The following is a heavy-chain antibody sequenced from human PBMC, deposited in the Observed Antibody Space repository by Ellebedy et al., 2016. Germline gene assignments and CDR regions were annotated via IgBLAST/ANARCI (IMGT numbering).Heavy chain of an antibody. D-gene: IGHD3-3*01. V-gene: IGHV3-23*01. CDR3: AKVPGDFWSGHTLYYYHMDV. CDR1: GFTFRGYG. Sequence: GESLKISXAASGFTFRGYGLTWVRQAPGKGLEWVSAISGNGGTTYYADSVKGRFTISRDNSKNTLYLQMNSLRAEDTAVYYCAKVPGDFWSGHTLYYYHMDVWGKGTTVTVSS. J-gene: IGHJ6*03. CDR2: ISGNGGTT.